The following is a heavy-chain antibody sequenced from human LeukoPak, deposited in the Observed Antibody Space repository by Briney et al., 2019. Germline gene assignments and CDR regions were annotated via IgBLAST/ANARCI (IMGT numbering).Heavy chain of an antibody. D-gene: IGHD5-18*01. J-gene: IGHJ4*02. Sequence: SETLSLTCTVSGGSISSSGYYWGWICQPPGKGLEWIGNIYKSGSTYYNPSLKSRVTISVDTSKNQFSLQLSSVTAADTAVYYCARHRGYSYGYVDYWGQGTLVTVSS. CDR2: IYKSGST. CDR3: ARHRGYSYGYVDY. V-gene: IGHV4-39*01. CDR1: GGSISSSGYY.